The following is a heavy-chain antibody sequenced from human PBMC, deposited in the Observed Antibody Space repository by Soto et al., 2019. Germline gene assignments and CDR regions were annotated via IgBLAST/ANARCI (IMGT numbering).Heavy chain of an antibody. CDR1: GFTVSRNY. CDR2: IQSGGNT. D-gene: IGHD2-15*01. CDR3: ASVLGYCSGGTCRYGMDV. V-gene: IGHV3-66*01. Sequence: EVQVVESGGGLVQPGGSLRLSCAASGFTVSRNYVSWVRQAPGKGLECVSVIQSGGNTDYADSVKGRFTISRDNSKNRVYLEMTSLRAEDTAVYYCASVLGYCSGGTCRYGMDVWGQGTTVTVSS. J-gene: IGHJ6*02.